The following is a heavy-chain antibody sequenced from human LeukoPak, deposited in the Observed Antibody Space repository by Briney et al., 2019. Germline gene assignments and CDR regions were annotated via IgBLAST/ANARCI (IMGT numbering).Heavy chain of an antibody. V-gene: IGHV1-46*01. CDR2: INPSGGST. J-gene: IGHJ4*02. CDR1: GYTFTSYY. CDR3: ARTYYYGSGSYSEHYFDY. D-gene: IGHD3-10*01. Sequence: GASVKVSCKASGYTFTSYYMHWVRQAPGQGLEWMGIINPSGGSTSYAQKFQGRVTMTRDTSTSTVYMELSSLRSEDTAVHYCARTYYYGSGSYSEHYFDYWGQGTLVTVSS.